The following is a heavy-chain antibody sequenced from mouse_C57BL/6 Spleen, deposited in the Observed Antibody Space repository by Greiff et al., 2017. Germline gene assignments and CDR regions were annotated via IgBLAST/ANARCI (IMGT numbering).Heavy chain of an antibody. Sequence: VQLQQSGTVLVRPGASVKMSCKTSGYTFTSYWMHWVKQRPGQGLEWIGAIYPGNSDTSYNQKFKGKAKLTAVTTASTAYMELSSLTNEDSAVYYSTRELGGWFDYWGQGTTLTVSS. J-gene: IGHJ2*01. D-gene: IGHD4-1*01. CDR1: GYTFTSYW. CDR3: TRELGGWFDY. V-gene: IGHV1-5*01. CDR2: IYPGNSDT.